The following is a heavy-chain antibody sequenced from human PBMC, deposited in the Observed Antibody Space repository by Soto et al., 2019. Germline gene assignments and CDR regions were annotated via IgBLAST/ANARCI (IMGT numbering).Heavy chain of an antibody. CDR2: VKSKVDGETI. Sequence: EVQMVESGGGLVKPGGSLRLSCTASGFTFSNAWMNWVRRAPGKGLYWVGRVKSKVDGETIDYAAPVKGRFTISRDDSKNTVYLQMNRLRMEDTAVYYCATGGLGLDYWGQGTLVTVSS. D-gene: IGHD1-26*01. CDR1: GFTFSNAW. CDR3: ATGGLGLDY. V-gene: IGHV3-15*01. J-gene: IGHJ4*02.